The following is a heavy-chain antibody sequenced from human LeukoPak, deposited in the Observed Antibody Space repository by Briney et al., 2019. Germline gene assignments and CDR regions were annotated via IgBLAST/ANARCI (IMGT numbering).Heavy chain of an antibody. CDR1: GGTFSSYA. D-gene: IGHD2-21*02. CDR2: IIPIFGTA. J-gene: IGHJ3*02. Sequence: GASVKVSCKASGGTFSSYAISWVRQAPGQGLEWMGGIIPIFGTANYAQKFQGRVTITADESTSTAYVELSSLRSEDTAVYYCARAYCGGDCYSAFDIWGQGTMVTVSS. CDR3: ARAYCGGDCYSAFDI. V-gene: IGHV1-69*13.